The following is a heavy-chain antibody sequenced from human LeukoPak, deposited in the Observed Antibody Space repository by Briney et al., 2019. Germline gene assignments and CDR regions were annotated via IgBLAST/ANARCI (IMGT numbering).Heavy chain of an antibody. Sequence: SETLSLTCTVSGGTISSNYWSWIRQPPGKALDWIGYIYNSGSTNYNRSLKSRVTISVDTSKNQFSMKLSSVTPADTAVYYCAKDGSGNYFNWFDPWGQGTLVTVS. CDR1: GGTISSNY. CDR3: AKDGSGNYFNWFDP. J-gene: IGHJ5*02. D-gene: IGHD1-26*01. CDR2: IYNSGST. V-gene: IGHV4-59*01.